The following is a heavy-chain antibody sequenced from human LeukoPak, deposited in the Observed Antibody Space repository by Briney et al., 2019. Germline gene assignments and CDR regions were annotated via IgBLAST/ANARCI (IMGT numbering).Heavy chain of an antibody. CDR2: IYYSGST. J-gene: IGHJ5*02. CDR1: GGSFSGYY. Sequence: PSETLSLTCAVYGGSFSGYYWSWIRQPPGKGLEWIGYIYYSGSTNYNPSLKSRVTISVDTSKNQFSLKLRSVTAADTAVYYCARVVYGDYAGDIYNWFDPWGQGTQVTVSS. CDR3: ARVVYGDYAGDIYNWFDP. D-gene: IGHD4-17*01. V-gene: IGHV4-59*12.